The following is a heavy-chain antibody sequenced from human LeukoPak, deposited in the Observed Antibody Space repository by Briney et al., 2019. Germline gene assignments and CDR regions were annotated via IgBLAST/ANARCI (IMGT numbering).Heavy chain of an antibody. Sequence: ASVKVSCKASGYTFTGYYMHWVRQAPGQGLEWMGRINPNSGGTNYAQKFQGRVTMTRDTSISTAYMELSSLRSEDTAVYYCATPYCGGDCYHYYYYGMDVWGQGTTVTVSS. CDR3: ATPYCGGDCYHYYYYGMDV. V-gene: IGHV1-2*06. D-gene: IGHD2-21*02. CDR1: GYTFTGYY. J-gene: IGHJ6*02. CDR2: INPNSGGT.